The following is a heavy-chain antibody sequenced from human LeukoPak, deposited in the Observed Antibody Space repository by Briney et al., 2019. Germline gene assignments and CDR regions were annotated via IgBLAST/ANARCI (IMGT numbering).Heavy chain of an antibody. CDR1: GGSISSYY. V-gene: IGHV4-59*08. Sequence: PSETLSLTCTVSGGSISSYYWSWIRQPPGKGLEWIGYIYYSGSTNYNPSLKSRVTISVDTSKNQFSLELSSVTAADTAVYYCARVWFGELSNAFDIWGQGTMVTVSS. CDR3: ARVWFGELSNAFDI. J-gene: IGHJ3*02. CDR2: IYYSGST. D-gene: IGHD3-10*01.